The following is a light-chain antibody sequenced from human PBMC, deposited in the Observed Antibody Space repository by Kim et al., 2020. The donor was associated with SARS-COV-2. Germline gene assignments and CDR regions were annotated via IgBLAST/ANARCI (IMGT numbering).Light chain of an antibody. CDR3: HQYASSPKT. Sequence: SPGERATLSCWATERISCNFLAWYQQRPGLPPRMLIYDASVRAPGTPDRFSGSGSGSDFTLTISRLEPEDCAVYYCHQYASSPKTFGRGPKLEI. CDR2: DAS. CDR1: ERISCNF. J-gene: IGKJ2*01. V-gene: IGKV3D-20*01.